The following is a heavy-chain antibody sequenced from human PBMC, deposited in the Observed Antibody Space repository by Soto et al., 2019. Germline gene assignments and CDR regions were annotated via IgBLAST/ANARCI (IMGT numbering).Heavy chain of an antibody. Sequence: GESLKISCHGSGYSFTGYWIRWVRQMPGKGLEWMGRIDPSDSYTNYSPSFQGHVTISADKSIGTAYLQWSSLKASDTAMYYCARHTYSRYYGMDVWGQGTTVTDSS. CDR2: IDPSDSYT. V-gene: IGHV5-10-1*01. D-gene: IGHD2-21*01. CDR1: GYSFTGYW. CDR3: ARHTYSRYYGMDV. J-gene: IGHJ6*02.